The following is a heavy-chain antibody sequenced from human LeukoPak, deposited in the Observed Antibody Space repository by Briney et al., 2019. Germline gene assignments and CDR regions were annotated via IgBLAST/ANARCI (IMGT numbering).Heavy chain of an antibody. CDR1: GFTFSTYE. Sequence: PGGSLRLSCAASGFTFSTYEMNWVRQAPGKGLEWISYISDRGASIYYADSVKGRFTISRDNAKNSLYLQMNSLRGEDTAVYYCARDSGYCDNINCHYFDYWGQGTLVTVSS. CDR2: ISDRGASI. V-gene: IGHV3-48*03. CDR3: ARDSGYCDNINCHYFDY. J-gene: IGHJ4*02. D-gene: IGHD3-22*01.